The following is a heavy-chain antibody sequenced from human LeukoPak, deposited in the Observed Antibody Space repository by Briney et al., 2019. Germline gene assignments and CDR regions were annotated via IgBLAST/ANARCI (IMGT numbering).Heavy chain of an antibody. CDR3: AMQVGIYGDYNNWFDP. Sequence: PSETLSLTCTVSGAPLNNYCWNWVRQPPGKELEWIGNVDYSGSTRYNPSLKSRATMSLDSSKNQFSLRLTSVTAADMAVYYCAMQVGIYGDYNNWFDPWGQGARVTVSS. CDR2: VDYSGST. CDR1: GAPLNNYC. D-gene: IGHD4-17*01. V-gene: IGHV4-59*08. J-gene: IGHJ5*02.